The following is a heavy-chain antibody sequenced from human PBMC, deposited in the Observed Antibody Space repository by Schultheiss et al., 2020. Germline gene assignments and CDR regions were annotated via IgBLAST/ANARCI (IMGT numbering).Heavy chain of an antibody. V-gene: IGHV3-23*01. D-gene: IGHD5-18*01. J-gene: IGHJ6*02. CDR3: ANPLHTAMVLGLDAYYYGMDV. Sequence: WGSLRLSCAASGFTFSSYAMSWVRQAPGKGLEWVSAISGSGGSTYYADSVKGRFTISRDNSKNTLYLQMNSLRAEDTAVYYCANPLHTAMVLGLDAYYYGMDVWGQGTTVTVSS. CDR2: ISGSGGST. CDR1: GFTFSSYA.